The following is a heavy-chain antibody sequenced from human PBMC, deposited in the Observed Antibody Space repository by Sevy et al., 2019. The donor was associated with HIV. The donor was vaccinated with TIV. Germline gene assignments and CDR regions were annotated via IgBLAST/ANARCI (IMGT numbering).Heavy chain of an antibody. CDR1: GYTFTDYY. D-gene: IGHD2-2*02. CDR2: INPKSGGT. Sequence: ASVKVSYKASGYTFTDYYIHWVRQAPGQGLEWMGWINPKSGGTNYAQKFHGRVTMTRDTSISTAYMELSRLGSDDTAVYYCARVVEPAGIDPYYYGVDVWGPGATVTVSS. CDR3: ARVVEPAGIDPYYYGVDV. V-gene: IGHV1-2*02. J-gene: IGHJ6*02.